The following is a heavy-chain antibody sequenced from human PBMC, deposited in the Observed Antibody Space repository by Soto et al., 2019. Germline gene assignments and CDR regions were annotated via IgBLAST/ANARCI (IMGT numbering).Heavy chain of an antibody. D-gene: IGHD3-10*01. J-gene: IGHJ4*02. CDR1: RFTFSTYA. CDR3: ARGTFGPDY. Sequence: AGSMKLSCAASRFTFSTYAMAWIRQAPGKGLEWVSSISGSGGSTYYADSVKGRFTISRDNSKNTLSLQVNSLRADDTAIYFCARGTFGPDYWXQGILVTVSS. V-gene: IGHV3-23*01. CDR2: ISGSGGST.